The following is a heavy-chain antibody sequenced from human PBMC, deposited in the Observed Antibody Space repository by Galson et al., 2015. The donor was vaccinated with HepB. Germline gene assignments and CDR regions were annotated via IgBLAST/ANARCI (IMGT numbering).Heavy chain of an antibody. Sequence: QSGAEVKKPGESLRISCTGSGYSFTSYWISWVRQMPGKGLEWMGRIDPSDSYTNYSPSFQGHVTISADKSISTASLQWSSLKASDTAMYYCARPYCSGGSCYFAFDIWGQGTMVTVSS. CDR1: GYSFTSYW. D-gene: IGHD2-15*01. J-gene: IGHJ3*02. CDR2: IDPSDSYT. CDR3: ARPYCSGGSCYFAFDI. V-gene: IGHV5-10-1*01.